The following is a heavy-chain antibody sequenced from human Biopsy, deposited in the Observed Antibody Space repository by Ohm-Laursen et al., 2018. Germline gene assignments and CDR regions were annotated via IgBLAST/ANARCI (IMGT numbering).Heavy chain of an antibody. CDR1: GYTFTSYE. J-gene: IGHJ5*02. V-gene: IGHV1-8*01. D-gene: IGHD3-10*01. CDR2: MNPDSGNT. Sequence: GASVKVSCKASGYTFTSYEINWVRQATGQGLEWMGWMNPDSGNTGYAQNFQGRVTMTRNTSISTAYMELSSLRSEDTAVYFCARADPPLFYYGSGSSNWFDPWAREPWSPSPQ. CDR3: ARADPPLFYYGSGSSNWFDP.